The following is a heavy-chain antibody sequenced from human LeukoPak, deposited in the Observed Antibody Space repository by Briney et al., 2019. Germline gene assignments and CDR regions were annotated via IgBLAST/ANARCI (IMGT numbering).Heavy chain of an antibody. CDR1: GGSFSGYY. CDR2: INHSGST. CDR3: ARGDIVVVPAAIGENYYYYYGMDV. J-gene: IGHJ6*02. D-gene: IGHD2-2*01. V-gene: IGHV4-34*01. Sequence: SETLSLTCAVYGGSFSGYYWSWIRQPPGKGLEWIGEINHSGSTNYNPSLKSRVTISVDTSKNQFSLKLSSVTAADTAVYYCARGDIVVVPAAIGENYYYYYGMDVWAKGPRSPSP.